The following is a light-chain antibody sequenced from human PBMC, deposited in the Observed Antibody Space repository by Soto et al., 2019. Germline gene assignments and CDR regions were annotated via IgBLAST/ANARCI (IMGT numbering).Light chain of an antibody. J-gene: IGLJ2*01. V-gene: IGLV1-44*01. CDR3: ATWDDSPDGPV. CDR1: SSNIGGNT. Sequence: QSALTQPPSASGTPGQRVTISCSGSSSNIGGNTVNWYQQLPGTAPKLLIYRNNQRPSGVPDRFSGSKSGTSASLAISGLQSEDEAHYYCATWDDSPDGPVFGGGTKVTVL. CDR2: RNN.